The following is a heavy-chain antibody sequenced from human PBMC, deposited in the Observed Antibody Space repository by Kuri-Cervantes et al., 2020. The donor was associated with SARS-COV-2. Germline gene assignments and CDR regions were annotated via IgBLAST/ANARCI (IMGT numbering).Heavy chain of an antibody. Sequence: ASVKVSCKASGYTFTSYGISWVRQAPGQGLEWMGWINPNSGGTNYAQKFQGRVTMTRDTSISTAYMELSRLRSDDTAVYYCARGGKYQLLYRCEYYFDYWGQGTLVTDSS. CDR2: INPNSGGT. CDR1: GYTFTSYG. CDR3: ARGGKYQLLYRCEYYFDY. J-gene: IGHJ4*02. V-gene: IGHV1-2*02. D-gene: IGHD2-2*02.